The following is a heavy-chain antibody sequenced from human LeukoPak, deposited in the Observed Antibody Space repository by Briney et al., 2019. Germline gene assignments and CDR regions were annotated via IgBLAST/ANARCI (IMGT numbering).Heavy chain of an antibody. V-gene: IGHV4-39*01. J-gene: IGHJ4*02. CDR2: IHNSEST. Sequence: SETLSLTCTVSGVSISTSYYYWGWIRQPPGKGLEWIGNIHNSESTYYNPSLKSRVTISVDTSKNQFSLKLSSVTAADTAVYYCARQVTFGYAYAYYFDYWGQGSLVTVSS. D-gene: IGHD5-18*01. CDR1: GVSISTSYYY. CDR3: ARQVTFGYAYAYYFDY.